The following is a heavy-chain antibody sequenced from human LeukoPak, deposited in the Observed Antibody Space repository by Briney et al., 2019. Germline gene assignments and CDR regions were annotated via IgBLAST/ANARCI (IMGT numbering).Heavy chain of an antibody. J-gene: IGHJ4*02. Sequence: SETLSLTRTVSGGSISSSSYYWGWIRQPPGKGLEWIGSIYYSGSTYYNPSLKSRVTISVDTSTNQFSLRLSSVTAADTAVYYCARQENDVLTGYYVNYWGQGTLVTVSS. V-gene: IGHV4-39*01. CDR2: IYYSGST. CDR3: ARQENDVLTGYYVNY. CDR1: GGSISSSSYY. D-gene: IGHD3-9*01.